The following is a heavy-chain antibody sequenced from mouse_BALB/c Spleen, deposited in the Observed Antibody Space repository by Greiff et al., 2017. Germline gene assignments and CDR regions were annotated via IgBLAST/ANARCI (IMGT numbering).Heavy chain of an antibody. Sequence: EVQLVESGPELVKPGASVKISCKASGYTFTDYNMHWVKQSHGKSLEWIGYIYPYNGGTGYNQKFKSKATLTVDNSSSTAYMELRSLTSEDSAVYYCARDCWDWAMDYWGQGTSVTVSS. CDR3: ARDCWDWAMDY. CDR1: GYTFTDYN. CDR2: IYPYNGGT. D-gene: IGHD4-1*01. V-gene: IGHV1S29*02. J-gene: IGHJ4*01.